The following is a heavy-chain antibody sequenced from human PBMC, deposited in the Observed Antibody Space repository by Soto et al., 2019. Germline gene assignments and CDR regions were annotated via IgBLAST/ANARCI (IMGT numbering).Heavy chain of an antibody. J-gene: IGHJ4*02. CDR1: GYTFTSYA. V-gene: IGHV1-3*01. Sequence: ASVTVSCRASGYTFTSYAMHWVRQAPGQRLEGMGWINAGNGNTKYSQKFQGRVTITRDTSASTAYMELSSLRSEDTAVYYCARDQNGDYTGVDYWGQGTLVTVSS. CDR2: INAGNGNT. CDR3: ARDQNGDYTGVDY. D-gene: IGHD4-17*01.